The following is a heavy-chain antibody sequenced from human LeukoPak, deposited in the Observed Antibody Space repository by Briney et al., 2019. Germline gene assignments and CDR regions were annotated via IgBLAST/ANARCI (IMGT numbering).Heavy chain of an antibody. CDR1: GGSISSSSYY. CDR3: ARGRARILSVGVYNWFDP. CDR2: INHSGST. V-gene: IGHV4-39*07. D-gene: IGHD2-15*01. J-gene: IGHJ5*02. Sequence: PSETLSLTYTVSGGSISSSSYYWGWIRQPPGKGLEWIVEINHSGSTNYNPSLKSRVTISVDTSKNQFSLKLSSVTAADTAVYYCARGRARILSVGVYNWFDPWGQGTLVTVSS.